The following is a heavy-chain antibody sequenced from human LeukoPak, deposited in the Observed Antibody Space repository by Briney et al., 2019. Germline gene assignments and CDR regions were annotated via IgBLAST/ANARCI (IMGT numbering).Heavy chain of an antibody. V-gene: IGHV3-33*01. CDR1: GFTFSSYG. CDR2: IWYDGSNK. CDR3: ARGLRFLEWFYYYYGMDV. Sequence: PGGSLRLSCAASGFTFSSYGMHWVRQAPGKGLEWVAVIWYDGSNKYYADSVKGRFTISRDNSKNTLYLQMNSLRAEDTAVYYCARGLRFLEWFYYYYGMDVWGQGTTVTVSS. D-gene: IGHD3-3*01. J-gene: IGHJ6*02.